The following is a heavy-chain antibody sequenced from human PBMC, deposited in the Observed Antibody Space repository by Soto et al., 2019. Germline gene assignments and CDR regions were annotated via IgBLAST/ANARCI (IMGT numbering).Heavy chain of an antibody. D-gene: IGHD3-3*01. CDR1: GFTFSSYS. CDR3: ARDMLYYDFWSGYFPRMGFDP. V-gene: IGHV3-21*01. J-gene: IGHJ5*02. Sequence: EVQLVESGGGLVKPGGSLRLSCAASGFTFSSYSMNWVRQAPGKGLEWVSSISSSSSYIYYADSVKGRFTISRDNAKNSLYLQMNSLRAEDTAVYYCARDMLYYDFWSGYFPRMGFDPWGQGTLVTVSS. CDR2: ISSSSSYI.